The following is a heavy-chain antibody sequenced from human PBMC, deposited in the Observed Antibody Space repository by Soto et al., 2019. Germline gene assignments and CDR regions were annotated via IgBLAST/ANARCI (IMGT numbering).Heavy chain of an antibody. CDR2: IRTISSAI. D-gene: IGHD2-15*01. CDR3: ARETPSFDS. V-gene: IGHV3-48*02. J-gene: IGHJ4*02. CDR1: GFTFSDYP. Sequence: GGSLRLSFAASGFTFSDYPMNWVRQAPGKGLEWVSSIRTISSAIYFADSVRGRFTISRDNARNSLYLQMTSPRDEDTAVYYCARETPSFDSWGQGTLVTVSS.